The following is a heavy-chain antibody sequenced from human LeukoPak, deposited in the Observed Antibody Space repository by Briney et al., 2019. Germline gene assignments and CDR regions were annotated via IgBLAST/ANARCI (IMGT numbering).Heavy chain of an antibody. CDR1: GFTFSSYW. V-gene: IGHV3-7*03. CDR3: AREAKNLDDSSGYPYYFDY. D-gene: IGHD3-22*01. CDR2: IKQDGSEK. J-gene: IGHJ4*02. Sequence: PGGSLRLSCAASGFTFSSYWMSWVRQAPGKGLEWVANIKQDGSEKYYVDSVKGRFTISRDNAKNSLSLQMNSLRAEDTAVYYCAREAKNLDDSSGYPYYFDYWGQGTLVTVSS.